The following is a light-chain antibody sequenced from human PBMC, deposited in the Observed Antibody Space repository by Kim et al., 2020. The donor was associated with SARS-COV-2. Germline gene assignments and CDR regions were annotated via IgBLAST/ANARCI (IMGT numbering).Light chain of an antibody. J-gene: IGLJ1*01. V-gene: IGLV2-14*03. Sequence: GQPITISCTGTRLDVGGYNYVSWYQQHPGKAPKLMIYDVHNRPTGVSDRFSGSKSGNTASLTISGLQAEDEADYYCSSWASTTSYVFGTGTKVTVL. CDR2: DVH. CDR1: RLDVGGYNY. CDR3: SSWASTTSYV.